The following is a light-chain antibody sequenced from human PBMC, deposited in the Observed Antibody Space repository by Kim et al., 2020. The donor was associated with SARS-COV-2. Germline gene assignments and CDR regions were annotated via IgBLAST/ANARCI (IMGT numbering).Light chain of an antibody. V-gene: IGLV3-21*04. J-gene: IGLJ2*01. CDR3: QVWDSSSDRVV. CDR2: YDS. Sequence: SYELTQPPSVSVAPGKTARITCGGKNIGSKSVHWYQQKPGQAPVLVIYYDSDRPSGIPERFSGSNSGNTATLTISRVEAGDEADYYCQVWDSSSDRVVFGGGTQLTV. CDR1: NIGSKS.